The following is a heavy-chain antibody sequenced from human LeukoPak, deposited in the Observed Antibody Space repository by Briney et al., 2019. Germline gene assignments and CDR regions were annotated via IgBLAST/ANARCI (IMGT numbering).Heavy chain of an antibody. CDR3: ARVLRGVLTMIVDAVAFDI. V-gene: IGHV1-69*05. D-gene: IGHD3-22*01. Sequence: SVKVSCKASGGTFSSYAISWVRQAPGQGLEWMGRIIPIFGTANYAQKFQGRVTITTDESTSTAYMELSSLRSEDTAVYYCARVLRGVLTMIVDAVAFDIWGQGTVVTVSS. CDR1: GGTFSSYA. J-gene: IGHJ3*02. CDR2: IIPIFGTA.